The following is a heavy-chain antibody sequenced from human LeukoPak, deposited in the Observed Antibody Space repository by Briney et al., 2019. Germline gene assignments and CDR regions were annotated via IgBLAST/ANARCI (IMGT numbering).Heavy chain of an antibody. V-gene: IGHV1-2*02. CDR3: ARGDSSGWYLSGSYYYYGMDV. Sequence: ASVKVSCKASGYTFTGYYMHWVRQAPGQGLEWMGWINPKSGGTNYAQKFQGRVTMTRDTSISTAYMELSRLRSDDTAVYYCARGDSSGWYLSGSYYYYGMDVWGQGTTVTVSS. CDR1: GYTFTGYY. J-gene: IGHJ6*02. D-gene: IGHD6-19*01. CDR2: INPKSGGT.